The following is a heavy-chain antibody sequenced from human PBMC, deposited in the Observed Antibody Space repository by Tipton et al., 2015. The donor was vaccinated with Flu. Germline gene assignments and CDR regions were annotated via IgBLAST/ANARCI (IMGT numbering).Heavy chain of an antibody. V-gene: IGHV1-18*01. J-gene: IGHJ6*02. CDR2: ISAYNGNT. CDR3: AREFFLSSSAYYYGMDV. CDR1: GYTFTSYG. Sequence: QMQLVQSGAEVKKPGASVKVSCKASGYTFTSYGISWVRQAPGQGLEWMGWISAYNGNTNYAQKLQGRVTMTTDTSTSTAYMELRSLRSDDTAVYYCAREFFLSSSAYYYGMDVWGQGTTATVSS. D-gene: IGHD2-15*01.